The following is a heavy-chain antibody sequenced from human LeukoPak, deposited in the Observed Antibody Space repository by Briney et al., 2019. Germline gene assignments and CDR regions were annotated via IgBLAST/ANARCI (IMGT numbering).Heavy chain of an antibody. D-gene: IGHD6-19*01. V-gene: IGHV3-23*01. CDR3: ARAYSSGWYQPQNPDY. CDR1: GFTFSSYG. CDR2: ISGSGGST. J-gene: IGHJ4*02. Sequence: PGGSLRLSCAAYGFTFSSYGMSWVRQAPGKGLEWVSAISGSGGSTYYADSVQGRFTISRDNSKNTLYLQMNSLRAEDTAVYYCARAYSSGWYQPQNPDYWGQGTLVTVSS.